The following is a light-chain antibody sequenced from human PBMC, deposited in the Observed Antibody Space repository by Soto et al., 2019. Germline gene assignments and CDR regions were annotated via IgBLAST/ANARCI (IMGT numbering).Light chain of an antibody. CDR2: GAS. J-gene: IGKJ3*01. CDR3: QQYGSSPFT. V-gene: IGKV3-20*01. CDR1: QSVSSSS. Sequence: EIVLTQSPGTLSLSPGERATLSCRASQSVSSSSLAWYQQKPGQAPRLLIYGASSRATGIPDRFSGSGSGTAFTLTISRLEPEDVAVYYCQQYGSSPFTLGPGTKVDI.